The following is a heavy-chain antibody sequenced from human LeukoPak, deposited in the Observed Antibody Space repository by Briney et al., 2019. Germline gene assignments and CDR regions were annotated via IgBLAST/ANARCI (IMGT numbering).Heavy chain of an antibody. CDR2: INHSGST. D-gene: IGHD3-22*01. J-gene: IGHJ3*02. CDR3: ARVGDYLDSYGYYSGALDI. Sequence: KPSETLSLTCAVYGGSFSGYYWSWIRQPPGKGLEWIGEINHSGSTNYNPSLKSRVTISVDTSKNQFSLKLSSVTAAGTAVYYCARVGDYLDSYGYYSGALDIWGQGTMVTVSS. CDR1: GGSFSGYY. V-gene: IGHV4-34*01.